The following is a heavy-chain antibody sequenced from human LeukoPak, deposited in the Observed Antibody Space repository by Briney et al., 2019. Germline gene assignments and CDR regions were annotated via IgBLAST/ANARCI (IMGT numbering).Heavy chain of an antibody. CDR3: AKKGQQYNYHCEDYFDS. Sequence: PGGSLRLFCALSGISFSNYGMYWVRQAPGKGREGVAMLSYHEMNQNYADSVKGRFTISRDNSKNMLFLQMDNLRVQDTALDFCAKKGQQYNYHCEDYFDSWGEGTLVTVSS. CDR1: GISFSNYG. J-gene: IGHJ4*02. CDR2: LSYHEMNQ. V-gene: IGHV3-30*18. D-gene: IGHD5-24*01.